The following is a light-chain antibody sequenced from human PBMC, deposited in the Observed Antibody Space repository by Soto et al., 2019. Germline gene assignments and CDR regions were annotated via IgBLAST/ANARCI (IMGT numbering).Light chain of an antibody. CDR1: QSVSSTF. Sequence: EIVLTQSPGTLSLSPGERATLSCRASQSVSSTFLAWYQQKPGQAPRLLIFGGYNRATGIPDRFSGSGSGTDFTLTISRLEPEDFAVYYCGQFVSAPPRTFGQGTKVEIK. CDR3: GQFVSAPPRT. J-gene: IGKJ1*01. V-gene: IGKV3-20*01. CDR2: GGY.